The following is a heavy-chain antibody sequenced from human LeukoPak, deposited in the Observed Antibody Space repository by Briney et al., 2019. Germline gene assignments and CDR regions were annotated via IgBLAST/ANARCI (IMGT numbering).Heavy chain of an antibody. V-gene: IGHV3-72*01. CDR2: IRNKANSYAT. D-gene: IGHD1-26*01. J-gene: IGHJ3*01. CDR3: ARYSGSYLRGLAD. Sequence: GGSLRLSCAVSGFIFSDHYMDWVRQAPGKGLEWVGRIRNKANSYATEYASSVKGRFTISRDDSKNSLYLQMNSLKTEDTAMYYCARYSGSYLRGLADWGQGTMVTVSS. CDR1: GFIFSDHY.